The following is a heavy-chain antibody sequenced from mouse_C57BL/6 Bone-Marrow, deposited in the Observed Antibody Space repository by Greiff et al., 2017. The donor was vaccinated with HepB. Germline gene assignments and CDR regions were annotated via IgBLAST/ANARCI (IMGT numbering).Heavy chain of an antibody. Sequence: QVQLQQSGAELVRPGTSVKMSCKASGYTFTNYWIGWVKQRPGHGLEWIGDIYPGGGYTNYNEKFKGKATLTADKSSSSAYMQFSSLTSEDSAIYYCARRSRVWYFDVWGTGTTVTVSS. J-gene: IGHJ1*03. CDR2: IYPGGGYT. D-gene: IGHD1-1*01. CDR3: ARRSRVWYFDV. CDR1: GYTFTNYW. V-gene: IGHV1-63*01.